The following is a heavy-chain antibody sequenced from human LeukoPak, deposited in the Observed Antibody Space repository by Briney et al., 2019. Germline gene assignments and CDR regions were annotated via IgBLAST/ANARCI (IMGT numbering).Heavy chain of an antibody. CDR3: ANRGRYYFDY. D-gene: IGHD3-10*01. CDR1: GFTFSSYG. J-gene: IGHJ4*02. V-gene: IGHV3-21*01. CDR2: ISSSGTYV. Sequence: PGGSLRLSCAASGFTFSSYGMSWVRQTPGKGLEWVSSISSSGTYVYYTDSLKGRFTISRDNAKNSLYLQLNSLRAEDTAVYYCANRGRYYFDYWGQGALVAVSS.